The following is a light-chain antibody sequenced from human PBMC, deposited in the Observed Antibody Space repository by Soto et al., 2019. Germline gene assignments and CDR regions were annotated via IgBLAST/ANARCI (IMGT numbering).Light chain of an antibody. CDR3: CSYEVNGTFV. V-gene: IGLV2-23*02. CDR2: EVN. CDR1: SSDVGGYNL. J-gene: IGLJ1*01. Sequence: QSALTQPASVSGSPGQSITISCTGTSSDVGGYNLVSWYQQYPGKAPKLMIYEVNKWPSGVSTRFSGSKSGNTASLTISGLQAEDEADYYCCSYEVNGTFVFGPGTKVTVL.